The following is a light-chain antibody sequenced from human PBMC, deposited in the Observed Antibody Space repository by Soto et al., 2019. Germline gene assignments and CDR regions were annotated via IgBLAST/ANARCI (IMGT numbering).Light chain of an antibody. Sequence: DIQMTQSPSTLSASVGDRVTITCRASQSIVNWLAWYQQQPGKAPNLLIYKASRLESGVPSRFSGSGSGTEFTLTISSLQPDDFATYYCQQYSGYPLTFGGGTKVEIK. CDR2: KAS. CDR3: QQYSGYPLT. CDR1: QSIVNW. J-gene: IGKJ4*02. V-gene: IGKV1-5*03.